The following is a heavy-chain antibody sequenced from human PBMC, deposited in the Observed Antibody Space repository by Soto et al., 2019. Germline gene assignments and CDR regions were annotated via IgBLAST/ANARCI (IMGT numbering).Heavy chain of an antibody. CDR3: AREARAAGPYYYYMDV. J-gene: IGHJ6*03. CDR1: GGSISSGAYY. Sequence: QVQLQESGPGLVKPSQTLSLTCTVSGGSISSGAYYWSWIRQHPGKGLEWIGYIYYTGSTYYNPSLKSRLTISVDTSKNQFSLKLSSVTAADTAVYYCAREARAAGPYYYYMDVWGKGTTVTVFS. CDR2: IYYTGST. V-gene: IGHV4-31*03. D-gene: IGHD2-15*01.